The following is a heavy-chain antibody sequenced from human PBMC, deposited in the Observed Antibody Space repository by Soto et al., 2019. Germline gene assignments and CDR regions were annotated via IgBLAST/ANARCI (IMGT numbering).Heavy chain of an antibody. CDR2: IIPVFGRP. CDR3: AREGSGYNF. Sequence: SVKVSCKASGGTFSSFGISWVRQAPGQGLGWMGGIIPVFGRPNYAQRFRGRLTITADESTNTCYMELIDLESEDTAVYYCAREGSGYNFWGQGTQVTVSS. V-gene: IGHV1-69*13. J-gene: IGHJ1*01. CDR1: GGTFSSFG. D-gene: IGHD5-12*01.